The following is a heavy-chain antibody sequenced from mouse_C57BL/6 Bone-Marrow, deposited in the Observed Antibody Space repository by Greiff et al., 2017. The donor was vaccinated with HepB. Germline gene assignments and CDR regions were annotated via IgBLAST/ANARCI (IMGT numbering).Heavy chain of an antibody. CDR2: INPGSGGT. D-gene: IGHD2-4*01. V-gene: IGHV1-54*01. J-gene: IGHJ2*01. CDR1: GYTFTNYL. CDR3: ARRYDYDDFDY. Sequence: QVQLQQPGAELVRPGTSVKVSCKASGYTFTNYLIEWVKQRPGQGLEWIGVINPGSGGTNYNEKFKGKATLTADKSSSTAYMQLSSLTSEDSAVYFCARRYDYDDFDYWGQGTTLTVSS.